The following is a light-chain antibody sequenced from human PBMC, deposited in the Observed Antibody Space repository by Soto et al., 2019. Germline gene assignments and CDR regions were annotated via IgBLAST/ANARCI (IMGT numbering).Light chain of an antibody. CDR3: QQSYNTPRT. CDR1: QGISTY. V-gene: IGKV1-27*01. Sequence: DIQMTQSPSSLSASVGDRVTITCRASQGISTYLAWYQQKPGKVPKLLIYAASTLQSGVPSRFSGSGSGTDFTLTISSLQPGDFATYYCQQSYNTPRTFGQGTKVEI. J-gene: IGKJ2*01. CDR2: AAS.